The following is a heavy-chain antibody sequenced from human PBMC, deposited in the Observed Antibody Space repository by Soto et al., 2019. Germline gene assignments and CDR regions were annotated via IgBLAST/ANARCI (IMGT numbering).Heavy chain of an antibody. V-gene: IGHV1-18*01. CDR2: ISGYNANT. J-gene: IGHJ6*02. Sequence: QVQLVQSGAEVKKTGASVKVSCKASGYSFTRYGISWVRQAPGQGLEWMGWISGYNANTNYPENLQGRVTMTTDACTSTAYMEVRNLRSDDTSVYYCARMGDVPYYYYGLDVWGQGTTVTVSS. D-gene: IGHD3-16*01. CDR1: GYSFTRYG. CDR3: ARMGDVPYYYYGLDV.